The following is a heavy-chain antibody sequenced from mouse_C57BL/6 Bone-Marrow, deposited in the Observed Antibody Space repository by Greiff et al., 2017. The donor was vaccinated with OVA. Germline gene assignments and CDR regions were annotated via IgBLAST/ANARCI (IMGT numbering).Heavy chain of an antibody. D-gene: IGHD1-1*01. Sequence: VKLMESGPGILQSSQTLSLTCSFSGFSLSTSGMGVSWIRQPSGKGLEWLAHIYWDDDKRYNPSLKSRLTISKDTSRNQVFLKITSVDTADTATYYCARRENYGRAYYFDYWGQGTTLTVSS. V-gene: IGHV8-12*01. CDR3: ARRENYGRAYYFDY. CDR2: IYWDDDK. CDR1: GFSLSTSGMG. J-gene: IGHJ2*01.